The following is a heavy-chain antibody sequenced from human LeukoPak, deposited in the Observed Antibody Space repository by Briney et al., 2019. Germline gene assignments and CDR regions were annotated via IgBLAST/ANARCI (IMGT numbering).Heavy chain of an antibody. Sequence: GASVKVSCKASGGTLSSYAISWVRQAPGQGLEWMGGIIPIFGTANYAQKFQGRVTITADESTSTAYMELSSLRSEDTAVYYCARSPSSSSYSRGEYWGQGTLVTVSS. V-gene: IGHV1-69*01. CDR1: GGTLSSYA. J-gene: IGHJ4*02. D-gene: IGHD6-6*01. CDR2: IIPIFGTA. CDR3: ARSPSSSSYSRGEY.